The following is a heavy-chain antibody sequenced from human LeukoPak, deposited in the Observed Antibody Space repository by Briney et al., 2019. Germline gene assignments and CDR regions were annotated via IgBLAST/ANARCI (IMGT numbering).Heavy chain of an antibody. CDR3: TKDRRGPAAGTWYFDS. D-gene: IGHD6-13*01. CDR1: GFTFSSTT. CDR2: ITAIDGRT. J-gene: IGHJ4*02. V-gene: IGHV3-23*01. Sequence: GGSLRLSCVASGFTFSSTTMGWVRQAPGRGLERVSSITAIDGRTYYADSVRGRFTISRDSSKNTVYLQLNSLRAGDTAIYYCTKDRRGPAAGTWYFDSWGQGTLVTVSS.